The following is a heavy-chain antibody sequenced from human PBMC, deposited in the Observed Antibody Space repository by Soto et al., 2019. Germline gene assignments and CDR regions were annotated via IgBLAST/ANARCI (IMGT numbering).Heavy chain of an antibody. CDR3: ARTGGDQYYFDY. V-gene: IGHV4-59*01. Sequence: SETLSLTCTVSGCSISSYYMSWVRQAPGKGLEWIGYIYCSGSTNYDPSLKSRVTISVDTSKNQFSLKLSSVPAADTAVYYCARTGGDQYYFDYWGQGTLVTVSS. D-gene: IGHD1-1*01. CDR2: IYCSGST. J-gene: IGHJ4*02. CDR1: GCSISSYY.